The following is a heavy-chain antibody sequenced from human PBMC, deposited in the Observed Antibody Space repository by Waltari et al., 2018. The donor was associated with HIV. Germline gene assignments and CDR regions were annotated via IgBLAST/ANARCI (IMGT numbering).Heavy chain of an antibody. J-gene: IGHJ4*02. Sequence: QVQLVQSGAVVKKPGASVKVSCKTSGYTFSDNYINWMRQDPGQGPEWMGWSNPNSGGTNYSQRFQDRVTLTRDTHISTVFMDLSRLASDDTAVYYCARVPQGRLGELSTYYFDYWGQGSLVIVSS. CDR1: GYTFSDNY. CDR3: ARVPQGRLGELSTYYFDY. D-gene: IGHD3-16*01. CDR2: SNPNSGGT. V-gene: IGHV1-2*02.